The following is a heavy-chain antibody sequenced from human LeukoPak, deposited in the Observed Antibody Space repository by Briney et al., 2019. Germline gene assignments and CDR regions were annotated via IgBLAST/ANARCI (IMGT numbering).Heavy chain of an antibody. CDR2: IRYDESDK. J-gene: IGHJ4*02. D-gene: IGHD1-26*01. CDR3: AKGFWGSYYDTQGGYFDY. CDR1: GFTFSHYG. V-gene: IGHV3-30*02. Sequence: GGSLRLSCATSGFTFSHYGMHWVRQAPGRGLDWVAHIRYDESDKYYADSVKGRFTISRDNSKNTLYLQMNSLRAEDTAVYYCAKGFWGSYYDTQGGYFDYWGQGTLVTVSS.